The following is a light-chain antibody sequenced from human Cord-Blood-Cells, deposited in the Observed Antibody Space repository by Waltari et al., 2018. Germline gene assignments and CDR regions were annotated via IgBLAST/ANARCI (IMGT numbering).Light chain of an antibody. J-gene: IGLJ3*02. CDR2: DVS. V-gene: IGLV2-14*01. CDR3: SSYTSSSNWV. CDR1: SNDVGGYNF. Sequence: QSALTQPASVSASPGQSTTISCPGTSNDVGGYNFVSWYQQHPGKAPKLMIYDVSNRPSGVSNRFSGSKSGNTASLTISGLQAEDEADYYCSSYTSSSNWVFGGGTKLTVL.